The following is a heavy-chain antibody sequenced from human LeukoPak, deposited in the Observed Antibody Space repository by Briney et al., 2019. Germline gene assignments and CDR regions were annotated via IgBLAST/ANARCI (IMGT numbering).Heavy chain of an antibody. V-gene: IGHV3-23*01. CDR2: ISGSGGST. Sequence: GGSLRLSCAASGFTFSSYGMSWVRQAPGKGLEWVSAISGSGGSTYYADSVKGRFTISRDNSKNTLYLQMNSLRAEDTAVYYCAKYSPAGPLKYYYDSSGYYAYDYWGQGTLVTVSS. J-gene: IGHJ4*02. CDR3: AKYSPAGPLKYYYDSSGYYAYDY. D-gene: IGHD3-22*01. CDR1: GFTFSSYG.